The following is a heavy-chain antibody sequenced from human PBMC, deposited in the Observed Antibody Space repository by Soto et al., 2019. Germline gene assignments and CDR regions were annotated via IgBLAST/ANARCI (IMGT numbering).Heavy chain of an antibody. Sequence: ASVKVSCKASGYTFTSYGISWVRQAPGQGLEWMGWISAYNGNTNYAQKLQGRVTMTTDTSTSTVYMELSSLRSEDTAVYYCARGPGSRDDAFDIWGQGTMVTVSS. CDR1: GYTFTSYG. CDR2: ISAYNGNT. J-gene: IGHJ3*02. V-gene: IGHV1-18*01. CDR3: ARGPGSRDDAFDI.